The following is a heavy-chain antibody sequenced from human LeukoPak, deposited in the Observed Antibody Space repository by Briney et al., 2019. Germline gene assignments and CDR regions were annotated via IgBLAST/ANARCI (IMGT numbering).Heavy chain of an antibody. V-gene: IGHV1-69*05. J-gene: IGHJ4*02. CDR3: ARDGYHDSSGYSNY. D-gene: IGHD3-22*01. CDR2: IIPIFGTA. CDR1: GGTFSSYA. Sequence: SVKVSCKASGGTFSSYAISWVRQAPGQGLEWMGGIIPIFGTANYAQKFQGRVTMTRDTSTSTVYMELSSLTSEDTAMYFCARDGYHDSSGYSNYWGQGTLVTVSS.